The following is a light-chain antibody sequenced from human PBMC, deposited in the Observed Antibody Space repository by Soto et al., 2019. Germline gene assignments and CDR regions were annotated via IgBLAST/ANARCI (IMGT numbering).Light chain of an antibody. CDR2: AAS. CDR3: HQYHSPPQT. Sequence: EMVLTQSPGTLSLYPGERATLSCRASQSLSSNYLAWYQQKPGQAPRLLIYAASYRATGIPDKFSGSGSGTDFSLTISRLEPEDSAVYYCHQYHSPPQTFGQGPRWIS. CDR1: QSLSSNY. V-gene: IGKV3-20*01. J-gene: IGKJ2*01.